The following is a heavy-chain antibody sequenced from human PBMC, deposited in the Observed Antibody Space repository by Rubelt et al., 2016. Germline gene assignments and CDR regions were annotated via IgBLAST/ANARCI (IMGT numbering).Heavy chain of an antibody. D-gene: IGHD3-22*01. CDR2: INPNSGGT. V-gene: IGHV1-2*02. CDR3: ARDVPHYDSSGYYYDAFDI. J-gene: IGHJ3*02. Sequence: LEWMGWINPNSGGTNYAQKFQGRVTMTRDTSISTAYMELGRLRSDDTAVYYCARDVPHYDSSGYYYDAFDIWGQGTMVTVSS.